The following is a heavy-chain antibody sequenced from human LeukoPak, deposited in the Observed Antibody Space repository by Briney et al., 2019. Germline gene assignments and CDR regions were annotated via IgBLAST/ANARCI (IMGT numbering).Heavy chain of an antibody. J-gene: IGHJ5*02. CDR1: GYTFTSYG. D-gene: IGHD2-2*01. Sequence: GASVTVSCKASGYTFTSYGISWVRQAPGQGLEWMGWISAYNGNTNYAQKLQGRVTMTTDTSTSTAYMELRSLRSDDTAVYYCARVQDIVVVPAANHWFDPWGQGTLVTVSS. CDR3: ARVQDIVVVPAANHWFDP. V-gene: IGHV1-18*04. CDR2: ISAYNGNT.